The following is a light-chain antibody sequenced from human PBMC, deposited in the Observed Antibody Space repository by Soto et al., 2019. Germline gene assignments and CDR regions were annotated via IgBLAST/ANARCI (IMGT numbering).Light chain of an antibody. CDR2: AAS. CDR3: QQSNRTPWT. V-gene: IGKV1-39*01. CDR1: QNINTY. Sequence: DIQMTQSPSSLSASVGDRVTITCRASQNINTYLNWYQKKPGTAPKLLICAASSLQSGVPSRFSGSTSGTDFTLTISSLQPEDFATYYCQQSNRTPWTLGQGTKVDIK. J-gene: IGKJ1*01.